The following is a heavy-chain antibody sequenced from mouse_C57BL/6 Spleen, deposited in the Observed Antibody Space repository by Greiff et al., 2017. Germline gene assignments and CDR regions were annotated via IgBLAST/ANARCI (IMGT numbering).Heavy chain of an antibody. CDR3: YSNSDAMDY. CDR2: IDPSDSYT. D-gene: IGHD2-5*01. CDR1: GYTFTSYW. V-gene: IGHV1-50*01. J-gene: IGHJ4*01. Sequence: QVQLQQPGAELVKPGASVKLSCKASGYTFTSYWMQWVKQRPGQGLEWIGEIDPSDSYTNYNQKFKGKATLTVDTSSSTAYMQLSSLTSEDSAVYYCYSNSDAMDYWGQGTSVTVSS.